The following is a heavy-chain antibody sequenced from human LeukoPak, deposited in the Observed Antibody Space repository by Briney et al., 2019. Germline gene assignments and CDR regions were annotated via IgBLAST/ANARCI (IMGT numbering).Heavy chain of an antibody. V-gene: IGHV4-4*07. CDR1: GGSISSYY. CDR2: IYTSGST. CDR3: ARKIDSSGYYQ. J-gene: IGHJ4*02. Sequence: SETLSLTCTVSGGSISSYYWSWIRQPAGKGLEWIGRIYTSGSTNYNPSLKSRVTISLDTSRNQFSLKLSSVTAVDTAIYYCARKIDSSGYYQWGQGTLVTVSS. D-gene: IGHD3-22*01.